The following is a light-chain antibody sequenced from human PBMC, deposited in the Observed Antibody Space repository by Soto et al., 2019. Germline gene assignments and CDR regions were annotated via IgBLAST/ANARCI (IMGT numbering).Light chain of an antibody. CDR2: ANT. Sequence: QSVLTQPPSVSGAPGQRVTISCTGSRSNIGADYDVHWYQQLPGTAPKLVVYANTNRPSGVPDLFSASKSATSASLAITGLHDDDEDYYYCQSYDRNLRYVFGNGTKVTVL. CDR3: QSYDRNLRYV. CDR1: RSNIGADYD. V-gene: IGLV1-40*01. J-gene: IGLJ1*01.